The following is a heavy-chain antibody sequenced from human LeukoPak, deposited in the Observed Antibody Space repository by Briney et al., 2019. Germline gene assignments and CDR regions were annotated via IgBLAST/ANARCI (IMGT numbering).Heavy chain of an antibody. Sequence: GASVKVSXKVSGYTLTELSMHWVRQAPGKGLEWMGGFDPEDGETIYAQKFQGRVTMTEDTSTDTAYMELSSLRSEDTAVYYCATIAPFGVVIRTNYYMDVWGKGTTVTVSS. V-gene: IGHV1-24*01. CDR2: FDPEDGET. CDR1: GYTLTELS. D-gene: IGHD3-3*01. CDR3: ATIAPFGVVIRTNYYMDV. J-gene: IGHJ6*03.